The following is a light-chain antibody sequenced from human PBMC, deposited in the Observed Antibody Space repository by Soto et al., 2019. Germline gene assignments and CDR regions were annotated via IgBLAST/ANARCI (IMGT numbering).Light chain of an antibody. CDR2: DVS. Sequence: QSALTQPASVSGSAGQSITNSCTGTSSEVGGYNYVSWCQQHPGKAPKLMIYDVSNRPSGVSNRFSGSKSGNTASLTISGLQAEDEADYYCSSYTSSSTLVVFGGGTKLTVL. J-gene: IGLJ2*01. V-gene: IGLV2-14*01. CDR3: SSYTSSSTLVV. CDR1: SSEVGGYNY.